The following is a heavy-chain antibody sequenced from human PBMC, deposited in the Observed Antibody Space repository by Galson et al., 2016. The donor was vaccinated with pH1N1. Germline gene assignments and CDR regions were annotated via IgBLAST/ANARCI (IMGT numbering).Heavy chain of an antibody. V-gene: IGHV3-7*03. CDR3: ARAIFAPAAV. CDR1: GFTFSNYW. D-gene: IGHD3-9*01. Sequence: SLRLSCAASGFTFSNYWRSWVRQAPGKGLEWVANINQTGSVQYYVASVKGRFPISRDNPKNSLYLQMNSLTAGDTAVYYCARAIFAPAAVWGQGTLVTVSS. CDR2: INQTGSVQ. J-gene: IGHJ4*02.